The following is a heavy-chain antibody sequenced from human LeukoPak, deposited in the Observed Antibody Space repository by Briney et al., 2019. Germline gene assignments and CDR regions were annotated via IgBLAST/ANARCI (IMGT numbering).Heavy chain of an antibody. V-gene: IGHV4-39*07. CDR2: IYYSGST. CDR3: ARQWEVVGARYNAFDI. CDR1: GGSISSSSYY. D-gene: IGHD1-26*01. Sequence: SETLSLTCTVSGGSISSSSYYWGWIRQPPGKGLEWIGSIYYSGSTYYNPSLKSRVTISVDTSKNQFSLKLSSVTAADTAVYYCARQWEVVGARYNAFDIWGQGTMVTVSS. J-gene: IGHJ3*02.